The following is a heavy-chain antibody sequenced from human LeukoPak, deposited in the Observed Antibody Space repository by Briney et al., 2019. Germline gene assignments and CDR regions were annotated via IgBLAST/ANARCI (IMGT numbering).Heavy chain of an antibody. CDR1: GGTFSSYA. V-gene: IGHV1-69*05. D-gene: IGHD2-2*01. J-gene: IGHJ6*03. Sequence: SVKVSCKASGGTFSSYAISWVRQAPGQGLEWMGGIIPIFGTANYAQKFQGRVTITTDESTSTAYMELSSLRSEDTAVYYCARSQLGGALPAAYGDYYYYYMDVWGKGTTVTVSS. CDR2: IIPIFGTA. CDR3: ARSQLGGALPAAYGDYYYYYMDV.